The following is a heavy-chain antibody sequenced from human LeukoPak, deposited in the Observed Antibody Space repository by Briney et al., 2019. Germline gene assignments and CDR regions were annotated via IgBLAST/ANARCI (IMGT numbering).Heavy chain of an antibody. Sequence: SENLSLTCTVSGGSISSGGYYWSWIRQHPGKGLEWIGYIYHSGSTYYNPSLKSRVTISVDTSKNQFSLKLSSVTAADTAVYYCARNGYNYGSDYWGQGTLVIVSS. J-gene: IGHJ4*02. D-gene: IGHD5-18*01. CDR1: GGSISSGGYY. CDR3: ARNGYNYGSDY. CDR2: IYHSGST. V-gene: IGHV4-31*03.